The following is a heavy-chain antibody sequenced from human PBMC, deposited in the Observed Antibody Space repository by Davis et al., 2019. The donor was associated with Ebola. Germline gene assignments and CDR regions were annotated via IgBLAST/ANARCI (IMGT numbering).Heavy chain of an antibody. CDR1: GGSFSGYY. J-gene: IGHJ4*02. V-gene: IGHV4-34*01. D-gene: IGHD6-13*01. CDR2: INHSGST. Sequence: MPSETLSLTCAVYGGSFSGYYWSWIRQPPGKGLEWIGEINHSGSTYYNPSLKSRVTISVDTSKNQFSLKLNSVGAADTAVYYCAREAADGNGMDYWGQGTLVTVSS. CDR3: AREAADGNGMDY.